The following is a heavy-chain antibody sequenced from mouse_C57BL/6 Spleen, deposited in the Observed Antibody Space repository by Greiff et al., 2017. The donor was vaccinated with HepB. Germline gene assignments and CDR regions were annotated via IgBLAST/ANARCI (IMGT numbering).Heavy chain of an antibody. CDR1: GYTFTDYY. D-gene: IGHD4-1*01. J-gene: IGHJ2*01. V-gene: IGHV1-26*01. CDR3: ARSGTGTFDY. CDR2: INPNNGGT. Sequence: EVQLQQSGPELVKPGASVKISCKASGYTFTDYYMNWVKQSHGKSLEWIGDINPNNGGTSYNQKFKGKATLTVDKSSSTADMELRSLTSEDSAVYYCARSGTGTFDYWGQGTTLTVSS.